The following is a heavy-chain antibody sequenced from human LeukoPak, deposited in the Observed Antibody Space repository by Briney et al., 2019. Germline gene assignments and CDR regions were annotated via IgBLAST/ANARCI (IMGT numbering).Heavy chain of an antibody. D-gene: IGHD3-10*01. CDR2: INAGNGNT. J-gene: IGHJ5*02. CDR1: GYTFTSYA. V-gene: IGHV1-3*01. CDR3: ARDWGPHYYGSGSSSWFDP. Sequence: GASVKVSCKASGYTFTSYAMHWVRQAPGQRLEWMGWINAGNGNTKYSQKFQGRVTITRDTSASTAYKELSSLRSEDTAVYYCARDWGPHYYGSGSSSWFDPWGQGTLVTVSS.